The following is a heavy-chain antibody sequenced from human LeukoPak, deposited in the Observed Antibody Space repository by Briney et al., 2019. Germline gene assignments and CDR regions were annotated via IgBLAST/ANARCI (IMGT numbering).Heavy chain of an antibody. CDR1: GFTFSSYA. CDR2: ISGSGGST. Sequence: GGSLRLSCAASGFTFSSYAMSWVRQAPGKGLEWVSAISGSGGSTYYADSVKGRFTISRDNSKNTLYLQMNSLRAEDTAVYYCAKPEDCDFWSGYYFDYWGQGTLVTVSS. D-gene: IGHD3-3*01. V-gene: IGHV3-23*01. J-gene: IGHJ4*02. CDR3: AKPEDCDFWSGYYFDY.